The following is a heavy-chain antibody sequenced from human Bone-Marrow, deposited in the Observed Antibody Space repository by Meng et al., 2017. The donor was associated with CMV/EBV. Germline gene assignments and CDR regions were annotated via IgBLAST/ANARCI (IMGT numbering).Heavy chain of an antibody. Sequence: GESLKISCAASGFTFSSYGMHWVRQAPGKGLEWVAFIRYDGSNKYYADSVKGRFTISRDNSKNTLYLQMNSLRAEDTAVYYCAKDDITYDFWSGALPDYWGQGKLVTVYS. D-gene: IGHD3-3*01. CDR1: GFTFSSYG. V-gene: IGHV3-30*02. J-gene: IGHJ4*02. CDR3: AKDDITYDFWSGALPDY. CDR2: IRYDGSNK.